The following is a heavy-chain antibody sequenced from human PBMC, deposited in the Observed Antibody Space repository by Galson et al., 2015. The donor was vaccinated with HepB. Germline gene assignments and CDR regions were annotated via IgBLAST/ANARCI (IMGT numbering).Heavy chain of an antibody. CDR2: ISSSSNYI. Sequence: LRLSCAASGFTFSSYSMNWVRQAPGKGLEWVSSISSSSNYIYYADSVKGRFTISRDNAKNSLNLQMNSLRAEDTAVYFCARVRSSIFGVVMGLDYWGQGTLVTVSS. J-gene: IGHJ4*02. CDR3: ARVRSSIFGVVMGLDY. V-gene: IGHV3-21*01. CDR1: GFTFSSYS. D-gene: IGHD3-3*01.